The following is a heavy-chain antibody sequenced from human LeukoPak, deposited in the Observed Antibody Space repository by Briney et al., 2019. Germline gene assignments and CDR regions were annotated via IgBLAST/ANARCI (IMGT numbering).Heavy chain of an antibody. Sequence: ASVKVSCKASEYTFSSYSIHWVRQAPGQRLEWMGWINAGKGNTKYSQKLQGRVTITGDTSASTAYMELSSLRSEGTAVYYCARGSCSSTSCFMDVWGQGTRSPPP. CDR1: EYTFSSYS. CDR3: ARGSCSSTSCFMDV. CDR2: INAGKGNT. D-gene: IGHD2-2*01. J-gene: IGHJ6*02. V-gene: IGHV1-3*01.